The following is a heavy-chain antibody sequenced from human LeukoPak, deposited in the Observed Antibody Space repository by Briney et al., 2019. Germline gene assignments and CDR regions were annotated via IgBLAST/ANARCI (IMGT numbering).Heavy chain of an antibody. CDR1: GGSFSGYY. J-gene: IGHJ6*03. D-gene: IGHD6-13*01. CDR2: INHSGST. CDR3: ARGGSSSWPNYYYYYYMDV. Sequence: TSETLSLTCAVYGGSFSGYYWSWIRQPPGKGLEWIGEINHSGSTNYNLSLKSRVTISVDTSKNQFSLKLSSVTAADTAVYYCARGGSSSWPNYYYYYYMDVWGKGTTVTVSS. V-gene: IGHV4-34*01.